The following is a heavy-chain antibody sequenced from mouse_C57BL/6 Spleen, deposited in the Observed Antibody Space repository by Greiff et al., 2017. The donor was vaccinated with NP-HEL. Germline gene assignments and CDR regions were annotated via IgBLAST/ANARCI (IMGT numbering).Heavy chain of an antibody. J-gene: IGHJ1*03. Sequence: EVMLVESGGGLVQPGGSLKLSCAASGFTFSDYGMAWVRQAPRKGPEWVAFISNLAYSIYYADTVTGRFTISRENAKNTLYLEMSSLRSEDTAMYYCARQGTMITTGWYFDVWGTGTTVTVSS. CDR2: ISNLAYSI. V-gene: IGHV5-15*01. CDR3: ARQGTMITTGWYFDV. D-gene: IGHD2-4*01. CDR1: GFTFSDYG.